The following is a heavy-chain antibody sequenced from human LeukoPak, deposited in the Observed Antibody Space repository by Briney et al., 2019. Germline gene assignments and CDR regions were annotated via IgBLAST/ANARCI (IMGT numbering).Heavy chain of an antibody. V-gene: IGHV4-59*01. J-gene: IGHJ4*02. CDR1: GGSISSYY. CDR2: IYYSGST. Sequence: SETLSLTCTVSGGSISSYYWSWIRQPPGKGLEWIGYIYYSGSTNYNPSLKSRVTISVDTSRNQFSLKLSSVTAADTAVYYCVRSSIGYCSSTSCLFDYWGQGTLVTVSS. D-gene: IGHD2-2*01. CDR3: VRSSIGYCSSTSCLFDY.